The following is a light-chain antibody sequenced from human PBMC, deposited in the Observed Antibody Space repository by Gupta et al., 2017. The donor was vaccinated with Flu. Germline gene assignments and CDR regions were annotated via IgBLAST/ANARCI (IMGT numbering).Light chain of an antibody. V-gene: IGLV2-23*01. CDR2: EGS. Sequence: QSALTQPASVSGSPGQSITISCTGTSGDVGSYNLVSWYQQHPGKAPKLMIYEGSKRPSGVSNRFSGSKSGNTASLTISGLQAEDEADYYCCSYAGSSTLVVFGGGTKLTVL. J-gene: IGLJ2*01. CDR3: CSYAGSSTLVV. CDR1: SGDVGSYNL.